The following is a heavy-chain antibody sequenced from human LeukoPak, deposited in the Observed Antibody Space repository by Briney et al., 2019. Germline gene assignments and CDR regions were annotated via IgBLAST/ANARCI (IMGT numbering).Heavy chain of an antibody. CDR3: ARVGHYYDSSGYYLYDAFDI. J-gene: IGHJ3*02. Sequence: ASVKVSCKASGSTFTGYYMHRVRQAPGQGLEWMGWINPNSGGTKYAQKFQGRVTMTRDTSSSTAYMELSRLRSDDTAVYYCARVGHYYDSSGYYLYDAFDIWGQGTMVIVSS. D-gene: IGHD3-22*01. V-gene: IGHV1-2*02. CDR1: GSTFTGYY. CDR2: INPNSGGT.